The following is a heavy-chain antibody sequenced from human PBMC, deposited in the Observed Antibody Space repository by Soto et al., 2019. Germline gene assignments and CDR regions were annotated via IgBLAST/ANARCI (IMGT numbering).Heavy chain of an antibody. D-gene: IGHD6-19*01. CDR1: GYTFSSYD. CDR3: ATSGGGWYLY. CDR2: LNPNSGDT. J-gene: IGHJ4*02. Sequence: QVQLVQSGAEVKKPGASVKVSCKASGYTFSSYDINWVRQATGQGLEWMGWLNPNSGDTGYAQKFQGRVTRTRNTSINTAYIELSSLTSDDTAVYYCATSGGGWYLYWGPGTLVTVSS. V-gene: IGHV1-8*01.